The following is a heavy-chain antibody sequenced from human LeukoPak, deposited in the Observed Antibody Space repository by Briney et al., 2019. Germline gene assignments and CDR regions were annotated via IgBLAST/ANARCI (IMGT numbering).Heavy chain of an antibody. CDR1: GFTFSSYA. J-gene: IGHJ4*02. CDR2: ISYDGSNK. Sequence: GGSLRLSCAASGFTFSSYAMHWVRQAPGKGLEWVAVISYDGSNKYYADSVKGRFTISRDNSKNTLYLQMNSLRAEDTAVYYCARAPTGTPAMDYWGQGTLVTVSS. V-gene: IGHV3-30-3*01. CDR3: ARAPTGTPAMDY. D-gene: IGHD4-11*01.